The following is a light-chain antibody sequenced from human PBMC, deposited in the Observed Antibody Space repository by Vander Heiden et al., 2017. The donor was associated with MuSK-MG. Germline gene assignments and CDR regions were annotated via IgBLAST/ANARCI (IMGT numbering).Light chain of an antibody. CDR2: QDN. Sequence: SYELTQPPSVSVSPGQTGSITCSGDKLGDKYASWYQQKAGQSPVLVIYQDNKRPSGIPERFSGSNSGNTATLTISGTQAMDEADYYCQAWDSSTVVFGGGTKLTVL. J-gene: IGLJ2*01. CDR3: QAWDSSTVV. CDR1: KLGDKY. V-gene: IGLV3-1*01.